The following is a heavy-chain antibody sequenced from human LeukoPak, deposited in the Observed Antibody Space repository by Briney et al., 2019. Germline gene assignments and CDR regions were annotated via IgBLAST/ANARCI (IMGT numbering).Heavy chain of an antibody. Sequence: PSETLPLTCTVPVGPIPSYYWSWIRQPPPKGLEWIGSIYYSGSTKYNPSLKSRVTISVDTSRNQFSLKLSSVTAADTAVYYCATEGRYCTNSVCYGLDPWGQGTLVTVSS. V-gene: IGHV4-59*01. J-gene: IGHJ5*02. CDR3: ATEGRYCTNSVCYGLDP. CDR2: IYYSGST. CDR1: VGPIPSYY. D-gene: IGHD2-8*01.